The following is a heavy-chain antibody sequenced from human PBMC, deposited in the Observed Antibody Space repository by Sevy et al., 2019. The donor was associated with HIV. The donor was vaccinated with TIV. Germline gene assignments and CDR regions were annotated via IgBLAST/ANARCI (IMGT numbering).Heavy chain of an antibody. J-gene: IGHJ4*02. Sequence: SETLSLTCAVSGYSISSGYYWGWIRQPPGRGLEWIGSISHSGSTYYNPSLKGRFTISVDTSMNQFSLKLSSVTAADTAVYYCARSVSGFDYWGQGTLVTVSS. CDR1: GYSISSGYY. CDR2: ISHSGST. CDR3: ARSVSGFDY. V-gene: IGHV4-38-2*01. D-gene: IGHD3-16*01.